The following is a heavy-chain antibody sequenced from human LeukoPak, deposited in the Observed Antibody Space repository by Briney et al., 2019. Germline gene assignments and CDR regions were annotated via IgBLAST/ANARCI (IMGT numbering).Heavy chain of an antibody. CDR2: LSNSGHST. CDR1: GVTFDTFA. D-gene: IGHD1-1*01. Sequence: PGGSLRLSCAASGVTFDTFAMSWVRQAPGKGLEWVSTLSNSGHSTYYAYSANGRFTISRDNSKNTMYLQLNSLRAEDTAVYYCARLDRKGLTAAFDYWGQGTLVTVSS. CDR3: ARLDRKGLTAAFDY. V-gene: IGHV3-23*01. J-gene: IGHJ4*02.